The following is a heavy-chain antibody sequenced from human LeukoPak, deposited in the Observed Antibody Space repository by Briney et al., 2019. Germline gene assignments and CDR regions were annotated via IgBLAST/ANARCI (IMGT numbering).Heavy chain of an antibody. D-gene: IGHD3-10*01. Sequence: SETLSLTCTVSGGSISSYYWSWIRQPAGQGLEYIGRIYTSGSTHYNPSLKSRVTMSVDTSNNQFSLKLSSVTAADTAAYYCARGAYYGSGSLYFDYWGQGTLVTVSS. V-gene: IGHV4-4*07. CDR3: ARGAYYGSGSLYFDY. J-gene: IGHJ4*02. CDR1: GGSISSYY. CDR2: IYTSGST.